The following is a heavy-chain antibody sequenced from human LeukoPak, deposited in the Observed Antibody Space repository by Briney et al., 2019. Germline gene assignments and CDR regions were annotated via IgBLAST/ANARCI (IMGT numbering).Heavy chain of an antibody. CDR1: GXTFTNYD. CDR3: VKDRAGTYFDY. CDR2: ISYDGTNK. Sequence: QSGGSLRLSCAASGXTFTNYDVHWVRQAPGKGPHWVAVISYDGTNKYYADSVKGRFTISRDDSKNTLYLQMNSLRAEDTAVYYCVKDRAGTYFDYWGQGTLVTVSS. D-gene: IGHD3-10*01. J-gene: IGHJ4*02. V-gene: IGHV3-30*18.